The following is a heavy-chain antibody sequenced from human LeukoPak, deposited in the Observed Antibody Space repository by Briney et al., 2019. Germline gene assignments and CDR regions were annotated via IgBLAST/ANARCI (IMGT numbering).Heavy chain of an antibody. CDR2: ISYDGSNK. CDR3: AKDYYHRHQEYYYDSSGYWLDY. J-gene: IGHJ4*02. CDR1: GFTFSSYG. Sequence: GRSLRLSCAASGFTFSSYGMHWVRQAPGKGLEWVAVISYDGSNKYYADSVKGRFTISRDNSKNTLYLQMNSLRAEDTAVYYCAKDYYHRHQEYYYDSSGYWLDYWGQGTLVTVSS. V-gene: IGHV3-30*18. D-gene: IGHD3-22*01.